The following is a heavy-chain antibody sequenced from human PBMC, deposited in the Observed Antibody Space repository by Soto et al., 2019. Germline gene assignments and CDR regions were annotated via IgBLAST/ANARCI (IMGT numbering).Heavy chain of an antibody. CDR1: GGSVGSGSDY. CDR2: IYNSGST. Sequence: PSETLSLTCTVSGGSVGSGSDYWIWIRQPPGKGLEWIGYIYNSGSTNYNPSLKSRVTISVDTSKNHLSLRMSSVTAADTAVYYCARDSDSGSYYFDYWGRGTLVTVSS. V-gene: IGHV4-61*03. D-gene: IGHD3-10*01. J-gene: IGHJ4*02. CDR3: ARDSDSGSYYFDY.